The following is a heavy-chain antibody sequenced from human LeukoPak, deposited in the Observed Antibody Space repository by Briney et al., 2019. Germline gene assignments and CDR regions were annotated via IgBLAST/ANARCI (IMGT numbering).Heavy chain of an antibody. D-gene: IGHD2-2*01. CDR2: IYTSGST. J-gene: IGHJ4*02. CDR3: ARDSSYGYQLTLLDY. V-gene: IGHV4-4*07. CDR1: GGSISSYY. Sequence: SETLSLTCTVSGGSISSYYWSWIRQPAGKGLEWIGRIYTSGSTNYNPSLKSRVTMSVDTSKNQFSLKLSSVTAADTAVYYCARDSSYGYQLTLLDYWGQGTLVTVSS.